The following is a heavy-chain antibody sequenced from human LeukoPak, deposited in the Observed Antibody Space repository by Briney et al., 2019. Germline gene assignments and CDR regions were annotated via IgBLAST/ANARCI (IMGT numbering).Heavy chain of an antibody. CDR1: GYTFTGYY. J-gene: IGHJ4*02. Sequence: ASVKVSCKASGYTFTGYYMHWVRQAPGQGLEWMGWINPYSGGTNYAQKFQGRVTMTRDTSISTAYMELSRLRSDDTAVYYCARELSIAVAVANPEFDYWGQGTLVTVSS. CDR3: ARELSIAVAVANPEFDY. D-gene: IGHD6-19*01. V-gene: IGHV1-2*02. CDR2: INPYSGGT.